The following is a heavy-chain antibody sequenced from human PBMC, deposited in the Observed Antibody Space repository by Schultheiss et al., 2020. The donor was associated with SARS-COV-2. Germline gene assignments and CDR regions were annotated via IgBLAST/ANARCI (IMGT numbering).Heavy chain of an antibody. D-gene: IGHD6-6*01. CDR3: ARARVTYSSSLPYGMDV. CDR2: IYYSGST. J-gene: IGHJ6*02. V-gene: IGHV4-34*11. CDR1: GGSFSGYY. Sequence: SETLSLTCAVYGGSFSGYYWSWIRQPPGKGLEWIGYIYYSGSTNYNPSLKSRVTISVDTSKNQFSLKLSSVTAADTATYYCARARVTYSSSLPYGMDVWGQGTTVTVSS.